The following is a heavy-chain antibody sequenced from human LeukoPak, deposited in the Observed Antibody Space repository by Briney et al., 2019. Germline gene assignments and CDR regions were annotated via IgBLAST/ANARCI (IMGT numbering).Heavy chain of an antibody. V-gene: IGHV3-21*01. Sequence: GGSLRLSCAASGFTFSSYSMNWVRQAPGKGLEWVSSISSSSSYIYYADSVKGRFTISRDNAKNSLYLQMNSLRAEDTAVYYCASWTENYDFWSGYYPATTVFDYWGQGTLVTVSS. D-gene: IGHD3-3*01. CDR1: GFTFSSYS. CDR3: ASWTENYDFWSGYYPATTVFDY. CDR2: ISSSSSYI. J-gene: IGHJ4*02.